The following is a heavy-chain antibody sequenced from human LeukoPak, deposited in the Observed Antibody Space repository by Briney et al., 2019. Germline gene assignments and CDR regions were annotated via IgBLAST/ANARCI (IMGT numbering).Heavy chain of an antibody. CDR1: GDSVSSNSAA. Sequence: SQTLSLTCAISGDSVSSNSAAWNWIRQSPSRGLEWLGRTYYRSKWYNDYAVSVKSRITINPDTSKNQFSLQLNSVTPEDTAVYYCARGDYSSWYPPYYCGMDVWGQGTTVTVSS. CDR3: ARGDYSSWYPPYYCGMDV. CDR2: TYYRSKWYN. D-gene: IGHD6-13*01. V-gene: IGHV6-1*01. J-gene: IGHJ6*02.